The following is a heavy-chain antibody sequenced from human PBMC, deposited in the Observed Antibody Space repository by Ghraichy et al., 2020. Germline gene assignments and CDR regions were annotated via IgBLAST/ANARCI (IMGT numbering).Heavy chain of an antibody. CDR1: GDSIVNSSYY. CDR3: TRELAGASAY. D-gene: IGHD1-26*01. CDR2: INNVAKT. V-gene: IGHV4-39*02. J-gene: IGHJ4*02. Sequence: SETLSLTCAVSGDSIVNSSYYWGWIRQAPGKGLEWIGTINNVAKTYYRPSLRSRITLYVDTSKNQFSLKLFSVTAADTAVYYCTRELAGASAYWGLGTLVTVSS.